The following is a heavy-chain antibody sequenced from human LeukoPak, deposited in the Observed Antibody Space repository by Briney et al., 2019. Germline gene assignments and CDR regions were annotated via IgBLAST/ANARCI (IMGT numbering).Heavy chain of an antibody. D-gene: IGHD6-19*01. CDR3: ATHRSGWDFDY. CDR1: GYSFTSYW. J-gene: IGHJ4*02. Sequence: GESLKVSCKGSGYSFTSYWIGWVRQMPGKGLEWMGIISPGDSDTRYSPSFQGQVSISADKSISTAYLQWSSVKASDTAMYYCATHRSGWDFDYWRQGSLVTVSS. CDR2: ISPGDSDT. V-gene: IGHV5-51*01.